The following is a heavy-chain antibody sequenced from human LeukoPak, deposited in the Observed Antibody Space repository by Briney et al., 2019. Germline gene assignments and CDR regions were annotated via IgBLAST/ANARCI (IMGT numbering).Heavy chain of an antibody. CDR3: AKDHSASSSWYEMGY. D-gene: IGHD6-13*01. V-gene: IGHV3-23*01. Sequence: AGGSLRLSCAASGFTFSSYAMSWVRQAPGKGLEWVSAISGSGGSTYYADSVKGRFTISRDNSKNTLYLQMSSLRAEDTAVYYCAKDHSASSSWYEMGYWGQGALVTVSS. CDR2: ISGSGGST. CDR1: GFTFSSYA. J-gene: IGHJ4*02.